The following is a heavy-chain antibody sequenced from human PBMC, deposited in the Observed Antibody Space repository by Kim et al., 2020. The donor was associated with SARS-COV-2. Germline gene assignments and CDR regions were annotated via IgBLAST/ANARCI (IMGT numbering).Heavy chain of an antibody. CDR2: ISGSGGST. V-gene: IGHV3-23*01. CDR3: AKSHTGLMVRDCSMDV. J-gene: IGHJ6*02. CDR1: GFTFSSYA. D-gene: IGHD3-10*01. Sequence: GGSLRLSCAASGFTFSSYAMSWVRQAPGKGLEWVSAISGSGGSTYYADSVKGRFTISRDNSKNTLYLQMNSLRAEDTAVYYCAKSHTGLMVRDCSMDVWGQGTTVTVSS.